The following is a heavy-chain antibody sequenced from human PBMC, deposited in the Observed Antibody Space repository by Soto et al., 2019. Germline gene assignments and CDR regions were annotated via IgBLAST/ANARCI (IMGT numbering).Heavy chain of an antibody. J-gene: IGHJ5*02. V-gene: IGHV1-18*01. CDR1: GYTFTDYG. CDR2: ISPYTGDT. Sequence: QVPLVQSGAEVKKPGASVKVSCKASGYTFTDYGISWVRQAPGQGLEWMGWISPYTGDTKYPQRLQGRVTVTADTSTGTAYMELRSLKSDDTAVYYFAKTGGWNWFDPWGQGTLVSVSS. CDR3: AKTGGWNWFDP. D-gene: IGHD6-19*01.